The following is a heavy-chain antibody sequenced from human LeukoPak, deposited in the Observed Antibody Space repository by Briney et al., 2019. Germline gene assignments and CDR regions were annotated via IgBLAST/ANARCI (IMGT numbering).Heavy chain of an antibody. Sequence: GGSLRLSCAASGFTFSSYAMHWVRQAPGKGPEWVAFIRYDGSNKYYADSVKGRFTISRDDSKNTLFLQTSSLRVDDTAVYYCAKTEGWELGFAFDIWGQGTMVIVSS. V-gene: IGHV3-30*02. CDR1: GFTFSSYA. CDR3: AKTEGWELGFAFDI. D-gene: IGHD1-26*01. J-gene: IGHJ3*02. CDR2: IRYDGSNK.